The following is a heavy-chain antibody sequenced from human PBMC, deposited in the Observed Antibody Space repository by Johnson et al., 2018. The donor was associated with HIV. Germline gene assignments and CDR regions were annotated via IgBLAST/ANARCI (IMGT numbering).Heavy chain of an antibody. CDR1: GFTFDDYG. CDR3: ARVQSKYNWNYGDAFDI. CDR2: INWNGGST. Sequence: VQLVESGGGVVRPGGSLRLSCAASGFTFDDYGMSWVRQAPGKGLEWVSGINWNGGSTGYADSVKGRFTISRDNAKNSLYLQMNSLRAEDTALYYCARVQSKYNWNYGDAFDIWGQGTMGTVSS. V-gene: IGHV3-20*04. J-gene: IGHJ3*02. D-gene: IGHD1-7*01.